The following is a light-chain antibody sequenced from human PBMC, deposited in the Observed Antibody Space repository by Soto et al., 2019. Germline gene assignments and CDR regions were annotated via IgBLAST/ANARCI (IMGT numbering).Light chain of an antibody. V-gene: IGKV1-9*01. Sequence: DIQLTQSPSFLSASVGDRVTITCRASQGISSYLAWYQQKPGKAPKLLIYAASTLQSGVPSRFSGSGSGTEFTLTISSLKPEDFANYYCQQLNSYPPSTFGQGTKVEIK. J-gene: IGKJ1*01. CDR2: AAS. CDR1: QGISSY. CDR3: QQLNSYPPST.